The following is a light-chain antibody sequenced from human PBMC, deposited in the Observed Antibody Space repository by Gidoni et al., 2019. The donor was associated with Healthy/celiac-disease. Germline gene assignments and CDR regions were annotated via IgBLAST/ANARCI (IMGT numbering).Light chain of an antibody. CDR1: QSVSSSY. J-gene: IGKJ2*01. CDR2: GAS. V-gene: IGKV3-20*01. Sequence: SPGTLSLSPGERATLSCRASQSVSSSYLAWYQQKPGQAPRLLIYGASSRATGIPDRFSGSGSGTDFTLTISRLEPEDFAVYYCQQYGSSPYTFGQGTKLEIK. CDR3: QQYGSSPYT.